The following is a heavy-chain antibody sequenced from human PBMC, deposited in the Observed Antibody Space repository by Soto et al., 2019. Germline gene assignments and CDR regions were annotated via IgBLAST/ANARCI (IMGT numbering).Heavy chain of an antibody. D-gene: IGHD6-19*01. CDR1: GFTFSSYA. CDR2: ISYDGSNK. V-gene: IGHV3-30-3*01. CDR3: ARDIAVAPGD. Sequence: GGSLRLSCAASGFTFSSYAMHWVRQAPGKGLEWVAVISYDGSNKYYADSVKGRFTISRDNSKNTLYLQMNSLRAEDTAVYYCARDIAVAPGDWGPGTLVTVSS. J-gene: IGHJ4*02.